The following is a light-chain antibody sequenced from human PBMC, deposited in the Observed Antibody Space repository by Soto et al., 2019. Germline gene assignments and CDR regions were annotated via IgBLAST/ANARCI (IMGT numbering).Light chain of an antibody. CDR1: QIVLYSSNNKNY. CDR2: WAS. CDR3: QQYYSTPIT. V-gene: IGKV4-1*01. Sequence: DIVMTQSPDSLAVSLGERATINCKSGQIVLYSSNNKNYLTWYQQKPGQPPKLLIYWASTRESGVPDRFSGSGSGTDFTLTISSLQAEDVAIYYCQQYYSTPITFGPGTKVDIK. J-gene: IGKJ3*01.